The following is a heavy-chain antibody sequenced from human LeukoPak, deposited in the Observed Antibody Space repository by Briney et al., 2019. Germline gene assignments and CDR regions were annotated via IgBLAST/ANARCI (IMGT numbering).Heavy chain of an antibody. V-gene: IGHV1-69*04. J-gene: IGHJ4*02. Sequence: GASVKVSCKASGGTFSSYAISWVRQAPGQGLEWMGRIIPILGIANYAQKFQGRVTITADKSTSTAYMELSSLRSEDTAVYYCARTTTRREWLYSTDYYFDYWGQGTLVTVSS. CDR1: GGTFSSYA. CDR2: IIPILGIA. D-gene: IGHD3-3*01. CDR3: ARTTTRREWLYSTDYYFDY.